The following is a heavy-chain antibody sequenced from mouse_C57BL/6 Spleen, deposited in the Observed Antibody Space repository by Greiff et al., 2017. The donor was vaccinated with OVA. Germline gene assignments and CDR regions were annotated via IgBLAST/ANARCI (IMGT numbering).Heavy chain of an antibody. Sequence: VQLQQSGPELVKPGASVKISCKASGYAFSSSWMNWVKQRPGKGLEWIGRIYPGDGDTNYNGKFKGKATLTADKSSSTAYMQLSSLTSEDSAVYFGAREEGDYDGFAYWGQGTLVTVSA. J-gene: IGHJ3*01. V-gene: IGHV1-82*01. CDR2: IYPGDGDT. CDR3: AREEGDYDGFAY. CDR1: GYAFSSSW. D-gene: IGHD2-4*01.